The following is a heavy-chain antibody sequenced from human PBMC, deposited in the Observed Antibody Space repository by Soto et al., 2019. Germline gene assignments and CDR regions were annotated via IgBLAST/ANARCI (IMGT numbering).Heavy chain of an antibody. CDR2: ISGYNGNT. D-gene: IGHD3-16*01. J-gene: IGHJ3*02. Sequence: GASVKVSCKSSGYSFSNYNFCWVRQAPGQGLEWLGWISGYNGNTNYAQKLQGRVTMTTDSFTSTAYMELRSLRSDDTAVYYCARDTVWGGFDIWGQGTMVTVSS. V-gene: IGHV1-18*01. CDR3: ARDTVWGGFDI. CDR1: GYSFSNYN.